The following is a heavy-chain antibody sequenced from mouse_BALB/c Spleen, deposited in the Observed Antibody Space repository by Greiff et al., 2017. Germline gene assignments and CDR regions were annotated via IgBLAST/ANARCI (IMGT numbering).Heavy chain of an antibody. D-gene: IGHD2-3*01. V-gene: IGHV1-69*02. CDR2: IDPSDSYT. Sequence: QVQLQQPGAELVKPGASVKLSCKASGYTFTSYWMHWVKQRPGQGLEWIGEIDPSDSYTNYNQKFKGKATLTVDKSSSTAYMQLSSLTSEDSADYYCARSYDGYYMFAYWGQGTLVTVSA. J-gene: IGHJ3*01. CDR1: GYTFTSYW. CDR3: ARSYDGYYMFAY.